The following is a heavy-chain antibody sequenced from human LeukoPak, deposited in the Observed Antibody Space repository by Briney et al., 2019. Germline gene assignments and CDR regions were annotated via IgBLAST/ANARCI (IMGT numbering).Heavy chain of an antibody. Sequence: GGTLRLSCTASGFTFSSDGMHWVRQAPGKGLEWVGFMRHDGSNKYYSGPLKGRFTISRDNSKNTLYLQMNSLRAEDTAVYYCAKDGGNCSSTSCYSYYFDYWGQGTLVTVSS. CDR3: AKDGGNCSSTSCYSYYFDY. J-gene: IGHJ4*02. V-gene: IGHV3-30*02. D-gene: IGHD2-2*01. CDR1: GFTFSSDG. CDR2: MRHDGSNK.